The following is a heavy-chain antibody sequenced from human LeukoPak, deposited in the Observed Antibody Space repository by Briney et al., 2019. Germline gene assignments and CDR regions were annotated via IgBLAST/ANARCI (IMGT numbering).Heavy chain of an antibody. J-gene: IGHJ4*02. V-gene: IGHV3-21*01. D-gene: IGHD2-2*01. Sequence: GGSLRLSCAASGFTFSSYGMHWVRQAPGKGLEWVSSISSSSSYIYYADSVKGRFTISRDNAKNSLYLQMNSLRAEDTAVYYCARASIVVVPAAMIDNWGQGTLVTVSS. CDR3: ARASIVVVPAAMIDN. CDR1: GFTFSSYG. CDR2: ISSSSSYI.